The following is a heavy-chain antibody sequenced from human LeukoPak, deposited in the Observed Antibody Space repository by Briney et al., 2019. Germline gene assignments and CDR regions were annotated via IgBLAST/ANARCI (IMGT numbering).Heavy chain of an antibody. J-gene: IGHJ6*03. V-gene: IGHV3-49*04. CDR2: IRSKPYGGTS. D-gene: IGHD5-12*01. Sequence: GGSLRLSCTASGFTFADYAMSWVRQAPGKGLEWVGFIRSKPYGGTSEYAASVKGRFTISRDDSKSVAYLQMNSLKTDNTAVYYCTTVGVATNTYYYYYYMDVWGKGTTVTISS. CDR1: GFTFADYA. CDR3: TTVGVATNTYYYYYYMDV.